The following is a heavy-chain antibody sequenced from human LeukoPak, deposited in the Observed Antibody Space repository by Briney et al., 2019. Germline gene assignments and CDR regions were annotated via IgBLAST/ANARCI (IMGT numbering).Heavy chain of an antibody. V-gene: IGHV3-30-3*01. Sequence: GRSLRLSCAASGFTFSSYAMHWVRQAPGKGLEWVAVISYDGSNKYYADSVKGRFTISRANSENTLYLQMNSLRAEDTAVYYCASRIAAAGTIGTNGAFDIWGQGTMVTVSS. CDR1: GFTFSSYA. CDR3: ASRIAAAGTIGTNGAFDI. J-gene: IGHJ3*02. D-gene: IGHD6-13*01. CDR2: ISYDGSNK.